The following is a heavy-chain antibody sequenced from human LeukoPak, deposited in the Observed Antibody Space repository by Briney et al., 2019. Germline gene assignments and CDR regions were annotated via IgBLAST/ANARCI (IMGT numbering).Heavy chain of an antibody. Sequence: SETLSLTCALYGGSFSGYYWSWIRQPPGKGLEWIGEINHSGSTNYNPSLKSRVTISVDTSKNQFSLKLSSVTAADTAVYYCARTWDRAFDIWGQGTMVTVSS. D-gene: IGHD1-26*01. CDR3: ARTWDRAFDI. V-gene: IGHV4-34*01. J-gene: IGHJ3*02. CDR1: GGSFSGYY. CDR2: INHSGST.